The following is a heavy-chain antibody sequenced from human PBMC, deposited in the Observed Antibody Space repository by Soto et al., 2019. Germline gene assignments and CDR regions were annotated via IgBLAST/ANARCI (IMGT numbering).Heavy chain of an antibody. J-gene: IGHJ4*02. D-gene: IGHD4-17*01. Sequence: QVQLQESGPGLVKPSQTLSLTCTVSGGSISTGGYYWTWIRQHPGKGLEWIGYIYYSGITYYTPTLKSGVTISVYTSKKQFSLKLSSVTAGDTAVYYCARGRSVTLFDNWGQGTLVTVSS. CDR3: ARGRSVTLFDN. V-gene: IGHV4-31*03. CDR1: GGSISTGGYY. CDR2: IYYSGIT.